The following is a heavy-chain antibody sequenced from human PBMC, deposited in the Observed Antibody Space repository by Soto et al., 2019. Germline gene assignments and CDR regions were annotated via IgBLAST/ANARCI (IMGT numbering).Heavy chain of an antibody. D-gene: IGHD3-22*01. CDR3: ARVDGYYYDSSTIDY. Sequence: GASEKVSCKASGYTFTSYGISWVRQAPGQGLEWMGWISAYNGNTNYAQKLQGRVTMTTDTSTSTAYMELRSLRSDDTAVYYCARVDGYYYDSSTIDYWGQGTLVTVSS. J-gene: IGHJ4*02. CDR1: GYTFTSYG. V-gene: IGHV1-18*01. CDR2: ISAYNGNT.